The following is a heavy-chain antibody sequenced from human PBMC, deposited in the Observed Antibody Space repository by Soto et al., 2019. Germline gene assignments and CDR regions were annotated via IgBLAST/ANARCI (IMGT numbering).Heavy chain of an antibody. V-gene: IGHV4-59*01. CDR2: IYYSGST. CDR1: GGSISSYY. D-gene: IGHD4-17*01. Sequence: SETLSLTCTVSGGSISSYYWSWIRQPPGKGLEWIGYIYYSGSTNYNPSLKSRVTISVDTSKNQFSLKLSSVTAADTAVYYCARDPLTTFYGMDVWGQGTTVTV. CDR3: ARDPLTTFYGMDV. J-gene: IGHJ6*02.